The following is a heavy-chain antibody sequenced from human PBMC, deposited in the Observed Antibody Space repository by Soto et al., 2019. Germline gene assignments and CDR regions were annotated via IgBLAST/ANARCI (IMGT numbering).Heavy chain of an antibody. J-gene: IGHJ6*02. Sequence: SVKVSCKTSVFTFTNSAVEWVRQARGQRLEWIGWIVVGSDNTNYAQKFQDRVSMTIDTSTGTAYMELRSLTSDDTAIYYCAKNGQPPYYYYGLDVWGQGTKVTVSS. V-gene: IGHV1-58*01. CDR2: IVVGSDNT. CDR1: VFTFTNSA. CDR3: AKNGQPPYYYYGLDV. D-gene: IGHD2-8*01.